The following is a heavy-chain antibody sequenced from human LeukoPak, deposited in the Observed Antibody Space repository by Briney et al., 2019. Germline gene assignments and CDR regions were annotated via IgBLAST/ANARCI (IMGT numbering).Heavy chain of an antibody. V-gene: IGHV3-23*01. CDR1: GFTFSSYA. Sequence: GGSLRPSCAASGFTFSSYAMSWVRQAPGKGLEWVSGISDSGGSTYYADSVKGRFTVSRDNSKNTLYLQMNSLRAEDTAVYYCAKDRLTLDAFDIWGQGTMVTVSS. CDR2: ISDSGGST. J-gene: IGHJ3*02. CDR3: AKDRLTLDAFDI.